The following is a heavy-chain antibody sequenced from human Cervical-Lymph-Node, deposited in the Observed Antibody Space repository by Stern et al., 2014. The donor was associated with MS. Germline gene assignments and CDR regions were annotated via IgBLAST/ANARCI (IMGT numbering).Heavy chain of an antibody. J-gene: IGHJ4*02. CDR3: ARARSSYDSSTHFDY. CDR2: IIPMFGTA. D-gene: IGHD3-22*01. CDR1: GGTFSIYA. Sequence: QLVESGAEVKQPGSSVRVSCTASGGTFSIYAFSWVRQAPGQGLEWMGRIIPMFGTANYAQKFLGRVTIIADESTGTTYLELSTLRSEDTAMYYCARARSSYDSSTHFDYWGQGTQVTVSS. V-gene: IGHV1-69*18.